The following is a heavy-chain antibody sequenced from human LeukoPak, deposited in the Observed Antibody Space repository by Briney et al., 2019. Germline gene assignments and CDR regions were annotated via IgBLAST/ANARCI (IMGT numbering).Heavy chain of an antibody. CDR1: GGSVSSGGYY. CDR2: IYYSGST. D-gene: IGHD3-3*01. Sequence: PSQTLSLTCTVSGGSVSSGGYYWSWIRQHPGTGLEWIGYIYYSGSTYYNPSLKSRVTISVDTSKNQFSLKLSSVTAADTAVYYCVALLRSGYYRGLDYWGQGTLVTVSS. CDR3: VALLRSGYYRGLDY. J-gene: IGHJ4*02. V-gene: IGHV4-31*03.